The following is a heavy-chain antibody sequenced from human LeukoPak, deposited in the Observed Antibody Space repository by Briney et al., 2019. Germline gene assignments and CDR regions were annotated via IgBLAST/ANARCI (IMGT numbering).Heavy chain of an antibody. V-gene: IGHV7-4-1*02. D-gene: IGHD3-9*01. J-gene: IGHJ3*02. CDR2: INTNTGNP. CDR1: GYTFTSYA. Sequence: ASVKVSCKASGYTFTSYAINWVRQAPGQGLEWMGWINTNTGNPTYAQGFTGRFVFSLDTSASTAYLQISSLKAEDTAVYYCARVGRTYYDILTGRDAFDIWGQGTMVTVSS. CDR3: ARVGRTYYDILTGRDAFDI.